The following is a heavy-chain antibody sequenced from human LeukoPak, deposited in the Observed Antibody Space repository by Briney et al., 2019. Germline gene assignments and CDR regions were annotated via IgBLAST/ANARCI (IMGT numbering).Heavy chain of an antibody. CDR2: ISSSGSTI. D-gene: IGHD3-16*02. CDR1: EFTFSDYY. V-gene: IGHV3-11*04. J-gene: IGHJ4*02. Sequence: GGSLRLSCAASEFTFSDYYMSWIRQARGKGLDWLSYISSSGSTIYYADSVKGRFTISRDNAKNSLYLQMNSLRAEDTAVYYCARELMITFGGVVVNKYYFDYWGQGTLVTVSS. CDR3: ARELMITFGGVVVNKYYFDY.